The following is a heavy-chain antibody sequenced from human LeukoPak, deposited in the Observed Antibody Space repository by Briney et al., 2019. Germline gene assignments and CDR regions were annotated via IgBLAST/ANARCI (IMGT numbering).Heavy chain of an antibody. CDR1: GGSFSGYY. V-gene: IGHV4-34*01. Sequence: SETLSLTCAVSGGSFSGYYWTWIRQPPGKGLEWIGEINHSGSSNYNPSLKSRVTISVDSSKNQFSLKLSSVTAADTAVYYCARSYNRVVLLYYWGQGTLVTVSS. D-gene: IGHD3-10*01. CDR3: ARSYNRVVLLYY. CDR2: INHSGSS. J-gene: IGHJ4*02.